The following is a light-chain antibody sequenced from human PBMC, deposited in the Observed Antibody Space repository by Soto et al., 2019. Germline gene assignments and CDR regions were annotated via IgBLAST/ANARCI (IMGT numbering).Light chain of an antibody. CDR3: QHYNNWPRT. Sequence: EIVMTQSPATLSVSPGERVTLSCRASQSVSSNLAWYRQKPGQAPRLLIYDASTRAAGVPGRFSGSGSGTEFTLTISSLQPEDFAVYCCQHYNNWPRTFGQGTQVEVK. J-gene: IGKJ1*01. CDR2: DAS. V-gene: IGKV3-15*01. CDR1: QSVSSN.